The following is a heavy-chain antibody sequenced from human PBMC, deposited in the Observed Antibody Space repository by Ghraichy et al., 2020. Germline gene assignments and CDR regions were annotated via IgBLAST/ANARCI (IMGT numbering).Heavy chain of an antibody. CDR3: AKADYYDSSGYYSPRWFDP. CDR2: ISGSGGST. V-gene: IGHV3-23*01. D-gene: IGHD3-22*01. Sequence: GGSLRLSCAASGFTFSSYAMSWVRQAPGKGLEWVSAISGSGGSTYYADSVKGRFTISRDNSKNTLYLQMNSLRAEDTAVYYCAKADYYDSSGYYSPRWFDPWGQGTLVTVSS. CDR1: GFTFSSYA. J-gene: IGHJ5*02.